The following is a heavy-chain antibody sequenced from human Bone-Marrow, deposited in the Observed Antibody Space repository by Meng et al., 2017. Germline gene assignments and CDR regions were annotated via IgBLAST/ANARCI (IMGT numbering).Heavy chain of an antibody. D-gene: IGHD6-13*01. CDR3: ARDEDISAAGKLFGDY. Sequence: QVVRVQFGAGGKKPGASVKVSCKASGYTFPDYWLHWVRRAPGQGLEWMGRINPKSGDTHYAQRFQGRVTMTGDTSISTAYMELSGLRSDDTAMYYCARDEDISAAGKLFGDYWGQGTLVTVSS. V-gene: IGHV1-2*06. J-gene: IGHJ4*02. CDR1: GYTFPDYW. CDR2: INPKSGDT.